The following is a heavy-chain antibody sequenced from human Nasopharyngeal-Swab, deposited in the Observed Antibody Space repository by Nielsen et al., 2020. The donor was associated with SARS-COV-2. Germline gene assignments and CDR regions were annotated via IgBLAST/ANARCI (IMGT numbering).Heavy chain of an antibody. J-gene: IGHJ4*02. V-gene: IGHV4-38-2*02. CDR3: ARSGYSSSWPDPYYFDY. CDR2: IYHSGST. CDR1: GYSISSGYY. Sequence: SDPLSLTCTVSGYSISSGYYWGWTRQPPGKGLEWIGSIYHSGSTYYNPSLKSRVTISVDTSKNQFSLKLSSVTAAYTAVYYCARSGYSSSWPDPYYFDYWGQGTLVTVSS. D-gene: IGHD6-13*01.